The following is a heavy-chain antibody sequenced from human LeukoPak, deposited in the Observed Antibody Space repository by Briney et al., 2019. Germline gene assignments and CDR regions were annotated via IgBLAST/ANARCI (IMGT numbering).Heavy chain of an antibody. D-gene: IGHD1-26*01. V-gene: IGHV3-73*01. Sequence: GGSLRLSCAPSGFTFSVSVMHWVRQASGKGLEWVGRIRSKANSYATAYAASVKGRFTISRDDSKNTAYLQMNSLKTEDTAVYYCTRLGSYSGDYWGQGTLVTVSS. J-gene: IGHJ4*02. CDR2: IRSKANSYAT. CDR3: TRLGSYSGDY. CDR1: GFTFSVSV.